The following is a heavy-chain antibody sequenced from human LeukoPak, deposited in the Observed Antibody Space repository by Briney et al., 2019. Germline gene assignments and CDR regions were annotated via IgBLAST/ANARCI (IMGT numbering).Heavy chain of an antibody. CDR3: ARPSRPYRSSEYFQH. CDR1: GFTFSSYE. Sequence: PGGSLRLSCAASGFTFSSYEMNWVRHVPGKGLELISYISSSGSTIYFADSVKGRFTISRDNAKNSLYLQMNNLRAEDTAVYYCARPSRPYRSSEYFQHWGQGTLVIVSS. V-gene: IGHV3-48*03. J-gene: IGHJ1*01. D-gene: IGHD6-13*01. CDR2: ISSSGSTI.